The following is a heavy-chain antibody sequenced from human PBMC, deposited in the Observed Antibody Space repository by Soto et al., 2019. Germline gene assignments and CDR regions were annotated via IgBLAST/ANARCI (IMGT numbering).Heavy chain of an antibody. V-gene: IGHV4-39*01. J-gene: IGHJ4*02. CDR3: ARRGGGDSLFDS. CDR2: IFYGGGSGVA. CDR1: GGSFSSSNYY. D-gene: IGHD4-17*01. Sequence: SETLSLTCTVSGGSFSSSNYYWGWIRQPPGKGLEWIGNIFYGGGSGVAYYSPSLKSRVTISVDTSKNQCSLNMRSLTAADTAVYFCARRGGGDSLFDSWGQGKLVTFSS.